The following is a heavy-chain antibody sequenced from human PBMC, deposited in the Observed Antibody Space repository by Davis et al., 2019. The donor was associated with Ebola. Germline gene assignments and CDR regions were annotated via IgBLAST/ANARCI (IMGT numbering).Heavy chain of an antibody. Sequence: ASVKVSCKASGYTFTGYYIHWVRQAPGQGLEWMGWINPNSGGTHYEQKFQGRVTMTRDTSISTAYMERSRLRSDDTAVYYCARGEDCTSASCSTYWGQGTVVTVSS. D-gene: IGHD2-2*01. CDR3: ARGEDCTSASCSTY. CDR1: GYTFTGYY. CDR2: INPNSGGT. V-gene: IGHV1-2*02. J-gene: IGHJ4*02.